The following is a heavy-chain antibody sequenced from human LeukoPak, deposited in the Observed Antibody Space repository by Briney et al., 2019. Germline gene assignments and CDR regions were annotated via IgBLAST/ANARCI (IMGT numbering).Heavy chain of an antibody. CDR3: AGLIRPGWFDP. J-gene: IGHJ5*02. V-gene: IGHV4-34*08. CDR1: GFTFGDYA. D-gene: IGHD2-8*01. Sequence: GSLRLSCTASGFTFGDYAMSWVRQPPGKGLEWIGEINHSGSTNYNPSLKSRVTISVDTSKNQFSLKLSSVTAADTAVYYCAGLIRPGWFDPWGQGTLVTVSS. CDR2: INHSGST.